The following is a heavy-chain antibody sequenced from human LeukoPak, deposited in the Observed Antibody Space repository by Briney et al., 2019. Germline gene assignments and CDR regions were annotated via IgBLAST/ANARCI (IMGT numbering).Heavy chain of an antibody. D-gene: IGHD6-13*01. V-gene: IGHV4-34*01. CDR1: DGSFSGYY. J-gene: IGHJ4*02. CDR2: INNSGGT. Sequence: SETLSLTCAVYDGSFSGYYWSWIRQPPGKGLEWIGEINNSGGTNYNPSLKSRVTILVDTSKNQFSLKLSSVTAADTAVYYCARSSWYDIIDYWGQGALVTVSS. CDR3: ARSSWYDIIDY.